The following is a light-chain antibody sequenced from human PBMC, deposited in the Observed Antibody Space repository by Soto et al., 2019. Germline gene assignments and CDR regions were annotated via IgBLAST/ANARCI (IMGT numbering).Light chain of an antibody. J-gene: IGKJ5*01. Sequence: DIQITHAPSKLCGSVLDRVNLTCLASQTISSWLAWYQQKPGKAPKLLIYKASTLKSGVPSRFSGSGSGTEFTLTIRSLQSEDFAVYYCQQYNNWPPINCGKGKRRAIK. CDR3: QQYNNWPPIN. CDR2: KAS. V-gene: IGKV1-5*03. CDR1: QTISSW.